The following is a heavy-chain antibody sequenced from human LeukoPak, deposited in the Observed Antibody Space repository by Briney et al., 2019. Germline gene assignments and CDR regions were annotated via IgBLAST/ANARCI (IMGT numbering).Heavy chain of an antibody. CDR3: VRDLGGRSGH. CDR2: INARGDDT. J-gene: IGHJ4*02. V-gene: IGHV3-23*01. CDR1: GFTFSTYA. Sequence: GGSLRLSCAASGFTFSTYAMSWVRQARGKGMEWISSINARGDDTYYADSVKGRFTIFRDNSQNTLYLQMNSLRAEDTAVYYWVRDLGGRSGHWGQGTLVTVSS. D-gene: IGHD1-26*01.